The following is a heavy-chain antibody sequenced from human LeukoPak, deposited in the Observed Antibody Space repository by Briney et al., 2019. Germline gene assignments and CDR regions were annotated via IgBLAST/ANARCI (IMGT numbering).Heavy chain of an antibody. CDR3: AREVSYGSGSYYIRALDY. V-gene: IGHV4-59*01. Sequence: SETLSLTCTVSGGSISSYYWSWIRQPPGKGLEWIGYIYYSGSTNYNPSLKSRVTISVDTSKNQFSLKLGSVTAADTAVYYCAREVSYGSGSYYIRALDYWGQGTLVTVSS. J-gene: IGHJ4*02. CDR1: GGSISSYY. D-gene: IGHD3-10*01. CDR2: IYYSGST.